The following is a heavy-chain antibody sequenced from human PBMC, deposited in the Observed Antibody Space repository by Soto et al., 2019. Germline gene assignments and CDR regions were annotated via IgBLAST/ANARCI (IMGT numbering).Heavy chain of an antibody. D-gene: IGHD3-16*01. Sequence: QVQLVQSGAEVKEPGASVKVSCKASGYTFTTYDINWVRQATGQGLEWMGWMSPNSGNTGYAQKFQGRVTMTRDTAMSTADMERSSLTSEDTAVYCCARGVTEGVDYWGQGALVTVSS. V-gene: IGHV1-8*01. CDR3: ARGVTEGVDY. J-gene: IGHJ4*02. CDR1: GYTFTTYD. CDR2: MSPNSGNT.